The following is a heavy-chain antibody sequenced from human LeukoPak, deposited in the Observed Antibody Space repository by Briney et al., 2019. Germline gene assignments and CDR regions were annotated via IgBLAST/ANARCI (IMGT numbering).Heavy chain of an antibody. J-gene: IGHJ4*02. CDR3: ARDRGYFDWLSYYFDY. CDR2: ISYDGSNK. Sequence: GGSLRLSCAASGFTFSSYAMHWVRQAPGKGLEWVAVISYDGSNKYYADSVKGRFTISRDNSKNTLYLQMNSLRAEDTAVYYCARDRGYFDWLSYYFDYWGQGTLVTVSS. D-gene: IGHD3-9*01. V-gene: IGHV3-30-3*01. CDR1: GFTFSSYA.